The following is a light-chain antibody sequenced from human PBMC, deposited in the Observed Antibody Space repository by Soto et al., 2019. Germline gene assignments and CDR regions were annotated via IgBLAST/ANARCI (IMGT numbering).Light chain of an antibody. CDR3: NSYTSSSTHV. Sequence: QSALTQPASVSGSPGQSITISCTGSSSDVGGHNHVSWYQQHPGKAPKLRIYEVGNRPSGVSNRFSGSKSGNTASLTISGFQAEDEADYYCNSYTSSSTHVFGTGTQLTVL. CDR2: EVG. CDR1: SSDVGGHNH. V-gene: IGLV2-14*01. J-gene: IGLJ1*01.